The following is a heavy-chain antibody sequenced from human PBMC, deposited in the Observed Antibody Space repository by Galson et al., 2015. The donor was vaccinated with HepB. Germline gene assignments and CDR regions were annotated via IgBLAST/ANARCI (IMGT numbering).Heavy chain of an antibody. D-gene: IGHD3-3*01. J-gene: IGHJ4*02. CDR2: ISYDGSNK. V-gene: IGHV3-30*18. CDR1: GFAFSSYG. Sequence: SLRLSCAASGFAFSSYGMHWVRQAPGKGLEWGAVISYDGSNKYYADSVKGRFTISRDNSKDTLYLQMNSLRAEDTAVYYCAKDGASGDFWSGYYKLDYWGQGTLVTVSS. CDR3: AKDGASGDFWSGYYKLDY.